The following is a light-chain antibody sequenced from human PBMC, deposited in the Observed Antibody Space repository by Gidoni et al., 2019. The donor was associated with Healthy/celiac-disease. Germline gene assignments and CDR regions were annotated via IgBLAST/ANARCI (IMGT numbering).Light chain of an antibody. CDR2: DAS. Sequence: VLPPSPATLSLSPRERATLSCRASQSVSSYLAWYQQKPGQAPRLLIYDASNRATGIPARFSGSGSGTDFTLTISSLEPEDFAVYYCQQRSNWPLLTFGGGTKVEIK. CDR1: QSVSSY. CDR3: QQRSNWPLLT. V-gene: IGKV3-11*01. J-gene: IGKJ4*01.